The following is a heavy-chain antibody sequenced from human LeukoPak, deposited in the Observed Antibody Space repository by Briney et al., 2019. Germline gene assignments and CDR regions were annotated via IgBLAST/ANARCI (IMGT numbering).Heavy chain of an antibody. V-gene: IGHV4-59*12. Sequence: PSESLSLTCTVAGGSITTYYWMWVRQPPGKGLEWIGSIYYSGSTYYNPSLKSRVTISVDTSKNQFSLKLSSVTAADTAVYYCARERSMVRGLSWFDPWGQGTLVTVSS. D-gene: IGHD3-10*01. CDR3: ARERSMVRGLSWFDP. CDR2: IYYSGST. CDR1: GGSITTYY. J-gene: IGHJ5*02.